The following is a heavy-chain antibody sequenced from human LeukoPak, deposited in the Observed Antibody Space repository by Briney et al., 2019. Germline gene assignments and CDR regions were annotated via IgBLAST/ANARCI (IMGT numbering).Heavy chain of an antibody. CDR1: GYTFTDYY. CDR2: INPKSGGR. V-gene: IGHV1-2*02. CDR3: ATGERLVPAAMWFDY. J-gene: IGHJ4*02. D-gene: IGHD2-2*01. Sequence: ASVKVSCKASGYTFTDYYMHWVRQAPGQGLEWMGWINPKSGGRSYAQRFQGRVTMTRDTSISTAYMELSRLRSDDTAVYYCATGERLVPAAMWFDYWGQGTLVTVSA.